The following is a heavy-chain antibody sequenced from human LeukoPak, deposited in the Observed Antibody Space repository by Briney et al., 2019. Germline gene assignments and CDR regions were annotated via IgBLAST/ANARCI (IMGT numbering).Heavy chain of an antibody. Sequence: GTSLRLSCAASGCTFSSYGMHWVRKAPGKGLEWVAVISYDGSTQYYADSVKGRFTISRDNSNNMLSLQMNSLKAEDTAVYYCAKGRMMATIMISFDYWGRGTLVTVSS. D-gene: IGHD5-24*01. CDR2: ISYDGSTQ. CDR3: AKGRMMATIMISFDY. CDR1: GCTFSSYG. J-gene: IGHJ4*02. V-gene: IGHV3-30*18.